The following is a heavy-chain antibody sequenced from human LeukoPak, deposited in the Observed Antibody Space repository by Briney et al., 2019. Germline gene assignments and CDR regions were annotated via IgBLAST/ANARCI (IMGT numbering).Heavy chain of an antibody. CDR3: AKGTKSSWYVDY. J-gene: IGHJ4*02. V-gene: IGHV3-66*01. CDR1: GFTVSSNY. CDR2: IYSGGST. Sequence: GGSLRLSCAASGFTVSSNYMSWVRQAPGKGLEWVSVIYSGGSTYYADSVKGRFTISRDNSKNTLYLQMNSLRAEDTAVYYCAKGTKSSWYVDYWGQGTLVTVSS. D-gene: IGHD6-13*01.